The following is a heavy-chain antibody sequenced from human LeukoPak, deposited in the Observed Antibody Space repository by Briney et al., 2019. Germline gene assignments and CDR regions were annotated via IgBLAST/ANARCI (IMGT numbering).Heavy chain of an antibody. CDR2: INAGSGDG. V-gene: IGHV1-3*01. J-gene: IGHJ4*02. Sequence: ASVKVSCKASGYTFSHYGVQWVRQAPGQTLEWMGWINAGSGDGKYSQKFQDRLTMTTDTSATTLYMELNSLRSEDTAVYYCARDGGSNWNYAAGDYWGQGTLVTVSS. CDR1: GYTFSHYG. D-gene: IGHD1-7*01. CDR3: ARDGGSNWNYAAGDY.